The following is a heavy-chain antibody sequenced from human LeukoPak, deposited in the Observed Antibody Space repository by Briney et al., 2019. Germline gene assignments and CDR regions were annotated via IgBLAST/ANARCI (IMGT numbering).Heavy chain of an antibody. CDR1: GYTFTSYY. Sequence: GASVKVSCKASGYTFTSYYMHWVRQAPGQGLEWMGIINPSGGSTSYAQKFQGRVTMTRDTSTSTVYMELSSLRSEDTAVYYCARALTTVTTRGYFDYWGQGTLVTVPS. CDR2: INPSGGST. V-gene: IGHV1-46*01. D-gene: IGHD4-17*01. J-gene: IGHJ4*02. CDR3: ARALTTVTTRGYFDY.